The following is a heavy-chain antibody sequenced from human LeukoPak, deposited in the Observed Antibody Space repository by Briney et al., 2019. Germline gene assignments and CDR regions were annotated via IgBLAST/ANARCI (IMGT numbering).Heavy chain of an antibody. CDR1: GFTFSSYS. J-gene: IGHJ4*02. CDR3: ARAEASDCSGGSCYSGSFDY. Sequence: GGSLRLSCAASGFTFSSYSMTWVRQAPGKGLEWVSSISSSSSYIYYADSVKGRFTISRDNAKNSLYLQMNSLRAEDTAVYYCARAEASDCSGGSCYSGSFDYWGQGTLVTVSS. CDR2: ISSSSSYI. D-gene: IGHD2-15*01. V-gene: IGHV3-21*01.